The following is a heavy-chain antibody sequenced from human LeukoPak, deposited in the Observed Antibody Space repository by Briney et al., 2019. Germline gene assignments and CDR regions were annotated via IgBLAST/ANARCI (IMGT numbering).Heavy chain of an antibody. V-gene: IGHV4-59*08. D-gene: IGHD1/OR15-1a*01. J-gene: IGHJ3*02. CDR1: GGSITSYY. Sequence: KPSETLSLTCAVSGGSITSYYWSWIRQPPGKGLGWIAYIYYSGDTNYNPSFKGRVTISVDTSKNQSSLKLSSVAAADTAIYYCARQPSGTAAFDIWGQGTMVTVSS. CDR2: IYYSGDT. CDR3: ARQPSGTAAFDI.